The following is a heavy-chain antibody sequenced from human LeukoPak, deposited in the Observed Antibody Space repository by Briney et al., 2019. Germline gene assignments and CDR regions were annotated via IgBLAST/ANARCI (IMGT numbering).Heavy chain of an antibody. J-gene: IGHJ4*02. D-gene: IGHD1-26*01. CDR3: ATGGELLPDY. CDR1: GYTFTSYY. Sequence: ASVKVSCKASGYTFTSYYMHWVRQAPGQGLEWMGIINPSGGSTSYAQKFQGRVTMTEDTSTDTAYMELSSLRSEDTAVYYCATGGELLPDYWGQGTLVTVSS. CDR2: INPSGGST. V-gene: IGHV1-46*01.